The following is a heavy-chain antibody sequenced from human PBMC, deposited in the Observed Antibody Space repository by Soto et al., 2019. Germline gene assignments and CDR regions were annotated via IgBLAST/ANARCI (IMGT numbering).Heavy chain of an antibody. D-gene: IGHD2-2*01. CDR2: ISSSSSYI. CDR1: GFTFSSYS. CDR3: ARDRGCSSTSCFYYYYYGMDV. Sequence: PGGSLRLSCAASGFTFSSYSMNWVRQAPGKGLEWVSSISSSSSYIYYADSVKGRFTISRDNAKNSLYLQMNSLRAEDTAVYYCARDRGCSSTSCFYYYYYGMDVWGQGTTVTVSS. J-gene: IGHJ6*02. V-gene: IGHV3-21*01.